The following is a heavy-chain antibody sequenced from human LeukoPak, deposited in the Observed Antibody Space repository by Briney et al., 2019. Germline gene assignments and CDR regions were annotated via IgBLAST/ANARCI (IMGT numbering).Heavy chain of an antibody. Sequence: SETLSLTCTVSGGSISSSSYYWGWIRQPPGKGLEWIGSIYYSGSTYYNPSLKSRVTISVDTSKNQFSLKLSSVTAADTAVYYCARDEAYCGGDCYSDYWGQGTLVTVSS. CDR3: ARDEAYCGGDCYSDY. D-gene: IGHD2-21*02. V-gene: IGHV4-39*07. CDR2: IYYSGST. J-gene: IGHJ4*02. CDR1: GGSISSSSYY.